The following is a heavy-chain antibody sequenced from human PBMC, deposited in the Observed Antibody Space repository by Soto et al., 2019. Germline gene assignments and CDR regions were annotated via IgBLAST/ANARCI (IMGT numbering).Heavy chain of an antibody. CDR3: ARDRSLHYYDSSGLNWFDP. Sequence: QVQLVESGGGVVQPGRSLRLSCAASGFTFSSYGMHWVRQAPGKGLEWVAVIWYDGSNKYYADSVKGRFTISRDNSKNTLYLQMNSLRAEDTAVYYCARDRSLHYYDSSGLNWFDPWGQGTLVTVSS. J-gene: IGHJ5*02. D-gene: IGHD3-22*01. V-gene: IGHV3-33*01. CDR2: IWYDGSNK. CDR1: GFTFSSYG.